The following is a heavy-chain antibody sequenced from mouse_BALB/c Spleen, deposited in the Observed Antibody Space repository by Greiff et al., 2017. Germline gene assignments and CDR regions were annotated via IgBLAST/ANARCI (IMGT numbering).Heavy chain of an antibody. D-gene: IGHD2-14*01. CDR3: ARWGAYYRYDDEVAY. CDR2: ISYSGST. V-gene: IGHV3-2*02. Sequence: EVQLQESGPGLVKPSQSLSLTCTVTGYSITSDYAWNWIRQFPGNKLEWMGHISYSGSTSYNPSLKSRISITRDTSKNQFFLQLNSVTTEDTATYYCARWGAYYRYDDEVAYWGQGTLVTVSA. J-gene: IGHJ3*01. CDR1: GYSITSDYA.